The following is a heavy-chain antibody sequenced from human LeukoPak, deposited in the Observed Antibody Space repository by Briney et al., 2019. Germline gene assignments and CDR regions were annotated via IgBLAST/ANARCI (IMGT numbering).Heavy chain of an antibody. CDR1: GFTFSGFS. J-gene: IGHJ4*02. CDR2: IRPSGSDM. Sequence: GGFLRLSCAASGFTFSGFSLNCVRQAPGKGVEWISNIRPSGSDMYYAASVKGRFTISRDSATNSLYLQMDNLEVDDSAVYFCVRDFNCAFDSWGQGTLVTVYS. V-gene: IGHV3-48*01. CDR3: VRDFNCAFDS. D-gene: IGHD1-20*01.